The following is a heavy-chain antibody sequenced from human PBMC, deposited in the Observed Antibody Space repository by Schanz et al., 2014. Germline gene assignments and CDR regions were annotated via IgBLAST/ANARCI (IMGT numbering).Heavy chain of an antibody. D-gene: IGHD5-12*01. CDR2: MNESHSTI. Sequence: EVQLLESGGGLVEPGGSLRLSCATSGFSFSSYAMGWVRQARGKGLEWVSAMNESHSTIYYADSVRGRFTISRDNAENTLFLQMNSLRAEDTAVYYCARKVVATIGGYYDNWGQGTLVIVSS. V-gene: IGHV3-23*01. CDR3: ARKVVATIGGYYDN. CDR1: GFSFSSYA. J-gene: IGHJ4*02.